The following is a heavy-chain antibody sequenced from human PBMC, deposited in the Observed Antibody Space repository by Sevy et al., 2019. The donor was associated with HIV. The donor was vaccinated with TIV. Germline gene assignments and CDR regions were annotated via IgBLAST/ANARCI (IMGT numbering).Heavy chain of an antibody. CDR2: IYYSGST. Sequence: SETLSLTCTVSGGSISSSNHYWGWIRQPPGKGLEWIGNIYYSGSTYYSPSLKSRVTISVDTSKNQFSLKLRSMTAADTAVYYCARHPNNMLRARWFDPWGQGTLVTVSS. CDR3: ARHPNNMLRARWFDP. J-gene: IGHJ5*02. D-gene: IGHD3-10*01. CDR1: GGSISSSNHY. V-gene: IGHV4-39*01.